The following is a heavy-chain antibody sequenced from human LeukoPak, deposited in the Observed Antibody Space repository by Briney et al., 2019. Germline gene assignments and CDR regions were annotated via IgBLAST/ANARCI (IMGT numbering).Heavy chain of an antibody. CDR1: GGTFSSYA. V-gene: IGHV1-69*01. J-gene: IGHJ4*02. CDR3: ARDPSRLRSGFDY. D-gene: IGHD4-17*01. CDR2: IIPIFGTA. Sequence: ASVKISCKASGGTFSSYAISWARQAPGQGLEWMGGIIPIFGTANYAQKFQGRLKIAADESTSTAYMELSSLGSEDTDVYYCARDPSRLRSGFDYWGQGTLVIVSS.